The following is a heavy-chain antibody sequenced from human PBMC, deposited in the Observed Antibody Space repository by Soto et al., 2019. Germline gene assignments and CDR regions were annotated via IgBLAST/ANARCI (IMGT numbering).Heavy chain of an antibody. J-gene: IGHJ4*02. CDR3: AKATTNGGWFNPFDS. Sequence: GGSLSLSCAASGFSFVNYAMNWVRQAPGKGLEWVSGLSGSGTSTYYADSVKGRFTISRDNSRDTLFLQMNSLSAGDTAVYYCAKATTNGGWFNPFDSWGQGALVTSPQ. D-gene: IGHD6-19*01. V-gene: IGHV3-23*01. CDR1: GFSFVNYA. CDR2: LSGSGTST.